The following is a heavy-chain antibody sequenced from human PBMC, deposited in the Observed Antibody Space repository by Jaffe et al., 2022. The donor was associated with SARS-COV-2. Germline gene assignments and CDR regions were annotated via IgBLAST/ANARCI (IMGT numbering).Heavy chain of an antibody. D-gene: IGHD6-19*01. CDR3: ARSYHPHEAGAFDI. CDR2: IDPTGAST. J-gene: IGHJ3*02. V-gene: IGHV1-46*01. Sequence: QVQLVQSETEVKKPGASVKVSCKASGYTFTNYYMHWVRQAPGQGLQWVGIIDPTGASTSSTQKFQGRLTMTTDTSTSTVYMELSGLRSEDTAVYYCARSYHPHEAGAFDIWGQGTMVTVSS. CDR1: GYTFTNYY.